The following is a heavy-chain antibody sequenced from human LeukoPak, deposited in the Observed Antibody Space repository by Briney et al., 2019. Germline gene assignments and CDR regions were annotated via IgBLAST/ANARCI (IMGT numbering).Heavy chain of an antibody. D-gene: IGHD4-17*01. CDR3: AKDATEYGDSHFDC. V-gene: IGHV3-33*06. CDR2: IWNDGSHE. CDR1: GFTFSSFG. Sequence: GRSLTQSCAASGFTFSSFGMHWVRQAPGKGLEWVAVIWNDGSHEYYADSEKGRFTISRDNSRNTVYLQMNSLRAEDTAVYYCAKDATEYGDSHFDCWGQGRRVTVSS. J-gene: IGHJ4*02.